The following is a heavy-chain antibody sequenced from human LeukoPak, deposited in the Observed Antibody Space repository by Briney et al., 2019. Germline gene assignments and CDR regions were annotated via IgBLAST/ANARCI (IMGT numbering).Heavy chain of an antibody. D-gene: IGHD1-1*01. CDR2: ISAYNGNT. Sequence: ASVRVSCKASGYTFTIYGISWVRQAPGQGLEWMGWISAYNGNTNYAQKLQGRVTMTTDTSTSTAYMELRSLRSDDTAVYYCARDFRYRYNWFDPWGQGTLVTVSS. CDR3: ARDFRYRYNWFDP. CDR1: GYTFTIYG. J-gene: IGHJ5*02. V-gene: IGHV1-18*01.